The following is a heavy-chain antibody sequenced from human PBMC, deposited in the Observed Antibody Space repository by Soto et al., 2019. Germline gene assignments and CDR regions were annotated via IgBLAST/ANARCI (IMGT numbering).Heavy chain of an antibody. CDR1: GASITSLY. Sequence: QVLLQESGPGLVRPSETLSLTCTVSGASITSLYWTWIRQPPGQRLEWIGYISHSGYTDSNPSLKSRATISVDTSKNQFSLNLTSVTAAYTAVYYCVNARGLAGGFYYWGRGTLVAVSP. J-gene: IGHJ4*02. V-gene: IGHV4-59*11. CDR2: ISHSGYT. D-gene: IGHD1-26*01. CDR3: VNARGLAGGFYY.